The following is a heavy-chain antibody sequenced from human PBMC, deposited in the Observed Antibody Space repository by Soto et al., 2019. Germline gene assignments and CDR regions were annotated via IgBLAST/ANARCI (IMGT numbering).Heavy chain of an antibody. CDR1: GFTFSSYA. D-gene: IGHD3-9*01. CDR3: VKEEDILTGYYPH. V-gene: IGHV3-64D*08. Sequence: GGSLRLSCSASGFTFSSYAMHWVRQAPGKGLEYVSAISSNGGSTYYADSVKGRFTISRDNSKNTLYLQMSSLRAEDTAVYYCVKEEDILTGYYPHWGQGTLVTVSS. J-gene: IGHJ4*02. CDR2: ISSNGGST.